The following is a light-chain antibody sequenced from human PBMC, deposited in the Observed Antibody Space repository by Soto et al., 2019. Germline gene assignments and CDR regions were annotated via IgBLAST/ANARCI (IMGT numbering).Light chain of an antibody. CDR1: SGDIGDYNY. J-gene: IGLJ1*01. CDR3: CSYTRSGTLI. CDR2: DVS. Sequence: QSALTQPASVSGSPGQSITISCVGTSGDIGDYNYVSWYQQHPGKVPKVIIYDVSHRPSGVSYRVSGTKSGNTASLTVSGLQAEDEADYYCCSYTRSGTLIFGTGTKLTVL. V-gene: IGLV2-14*01.